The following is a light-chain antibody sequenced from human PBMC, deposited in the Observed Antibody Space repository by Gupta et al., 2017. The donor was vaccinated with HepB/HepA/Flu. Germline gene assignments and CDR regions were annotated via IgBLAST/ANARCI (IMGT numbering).Light chain of an antibody. V-gene: IGKV1-39*01. CDR1: QSISSY. CDR2: AAS. CDR3: QQSESTPHI. Sequence: DIQMTQSPSSLSASVGDRVTITCRASQSISSYLNWYQQKPGKAPKLLIYAASSLQSGVPSRFSGSGSGTDFTLTISRLQPEDFATYYCQQSESTPHIFGQGTKMEIK. J-gene: IGKJ2*01.